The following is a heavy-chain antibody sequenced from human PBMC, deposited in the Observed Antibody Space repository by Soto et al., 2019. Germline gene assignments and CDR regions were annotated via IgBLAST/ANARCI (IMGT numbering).Heavy chain of an antibody. CDR1: GGTFSSYT. J-gene: IGHJ4*02. D-gene: IGHD2-2*01. CDR2: IIPILGIA. CDR3: ARGIVVVPAATQPYFDY. V-gene: IGHV1-69*02. Sequence: ASVKVSCKASGGTFSSYTISWVRQAPGQGLEWMGRIIPILGIANYAQKFQGRVTITADKSTSTAYMELSSLRSEDTAVYYCARGIVVVPAATQPYFDYWGQGTLVTVSS.